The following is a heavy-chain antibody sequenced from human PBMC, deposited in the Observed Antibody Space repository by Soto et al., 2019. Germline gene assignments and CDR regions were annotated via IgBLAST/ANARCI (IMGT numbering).Heavy chain of an antibody. CDR2: IYYSGST. CDR1: GASISSGTYY. Sequence: PSETLSLTCTVSGASISSGTYYWSWIRQHPGKGLEWIGYIYYSGSTYYTPSLKSRVYMSIDTSKNQFSLELSSVTAADTAVYYCARVHGNNYALFDYWGQGTLVTVSS. CDR3: ARVHGNNYALFDY. D-gene: IGHD5-18*01. V-gene: IGHV4-31*03. J-gene: IGHJ4*02.